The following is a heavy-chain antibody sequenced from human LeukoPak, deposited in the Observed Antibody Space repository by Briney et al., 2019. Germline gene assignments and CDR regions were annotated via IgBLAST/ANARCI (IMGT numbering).Heavy chain of an antibody. J-gene: IGHJ5*02. Sequence: HAGGSLRLSCAASGFTFSSYSMNWVRQASGKGLEWVSYISSSSSTIYYADSVKGRFTISRDNGKNSLYLQLNSLRDEDTAVYYCAREVVPAAIYGNWFDPWGQGTLVTVSS. CDR2: ISSSSSTI. CDR3: AREVVPAAIYGNWFDP. CDR1: GFTFSSYS. D-gene: IGHD2-2*02. V-gene: IGHV3-48*02.